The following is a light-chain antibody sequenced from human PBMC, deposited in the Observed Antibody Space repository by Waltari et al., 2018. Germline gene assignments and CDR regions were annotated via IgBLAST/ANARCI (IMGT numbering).Light chain of an antibody. V-gene: IGKV4-1*01. J-gene: IGKJ4*01. CDR2: WAS. CDR3: QQYYTTPLT. Sequence: DIVMTQSPDSLAVSLGERATIKCKSSQSVLYTPNNKNYLAWYQHKPGQSPKLLLYWASTRESGLPDRFSGSGSGTDFTLTISSLQAEDVAVYYSQQYYTTPLTFGGGTKVEI. CDR1: QSVLYTPNNKNY.